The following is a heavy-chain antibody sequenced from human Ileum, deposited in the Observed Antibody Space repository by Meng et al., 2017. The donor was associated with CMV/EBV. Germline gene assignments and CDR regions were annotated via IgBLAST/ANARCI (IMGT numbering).Heavy chain of an antibody. Sequence: GESLKISCAASGFIFSSYAISWVRQAPGKGLEWVSGISGSGGSTYYVDSVKGRFTVSRDNSKKTLHLQMNSLRTEDTAIYYCAKGGWYNNPPYYFDYWGQGTLVTVSS. CDR3: AKGGWYNNPPYYFDY. D-gene: IGHD1-14*01. J-gene: IGHJ4*02. CDR1: GFIFSSYA. V-gene: IGHV3-23*01. CDR2: ISGSGGST.